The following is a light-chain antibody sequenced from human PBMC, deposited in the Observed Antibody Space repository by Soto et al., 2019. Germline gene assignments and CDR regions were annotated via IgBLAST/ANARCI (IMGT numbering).Light chain of an antibody. J-gene: IGKJ2*01. V-gene: IGKV3-20*01. CDR3: QQYGTSPNT. Sequence: EIVLTQSPGTLSLSPGERATLSCRASQSVRSSYLAWYQQKPGQAPRLLIYGASTRATGIPDRFSGRGSGTDFTLTISRLEPEDLAVYYCQQYGTSPNTFGQGTKLEI. CDR1: QSVRSSY. CDR2: GAS.